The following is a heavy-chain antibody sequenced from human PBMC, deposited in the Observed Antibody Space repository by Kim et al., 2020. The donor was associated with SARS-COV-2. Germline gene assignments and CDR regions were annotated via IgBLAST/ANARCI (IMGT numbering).Heavy chain of an antibody. V-gene: IGHV3-15*01. CDR1: GFTFSNAW. Sequence: GGSLRLSCAASGFTFSNAWMSWVRQAPGKGLEWVGRIKSKTDGGTTDYAAPVKGRFTISRDDSKNTLYLQMNSLKTEDTVVYYCTTTLKIVGASFKVYWGQGTLVTVSS. CDR3: TTTLKIVGASFKVY. CDR2: IKSKTDGGTT. J-gene: IGHJ4*02. D-gene: IGHD1-26*01.